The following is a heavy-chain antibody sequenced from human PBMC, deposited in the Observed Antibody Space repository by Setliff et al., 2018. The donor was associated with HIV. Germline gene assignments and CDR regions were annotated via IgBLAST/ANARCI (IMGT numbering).Heavy chain of an antibody. J-gene: IGHJ4*02. CDR1: GYTFISYD. CDR3: ARGLPDCSGGNCYPYRFDY. V-gene: IGHV1-8*02. D-gene: IGHD2-15*01. CDR2: MNPNIGKT. Sequence: GASVKVSCKASGYTFISYDINWVRQATGQGLEWMGWMNPNIGKTAYAQKFQGRVTMTRNTSISTAYMELSSLRSDDTAVYYCARGLPDCSGGNCYPYRFDYWGQGTLVTAP.